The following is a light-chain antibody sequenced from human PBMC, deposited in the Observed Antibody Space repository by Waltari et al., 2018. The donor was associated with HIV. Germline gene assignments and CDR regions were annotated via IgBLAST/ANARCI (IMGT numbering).Light chain of an antibody. J-gene: IGKJ2*01. CDR3: QHFNSYPHT. Sequence: AIQLTQSPSSLSASVGDRVTITCRASQGISSALAWYQQKPGKAPKLLFDEASSLESGVPSRFSGSGSVTDFTLTISSLQPADFATYYCQHFNSYPHTFGQGTKLEIK. CDR1: QGISSA. CDR2: EAS. V-gene: IGKV1-13*02.